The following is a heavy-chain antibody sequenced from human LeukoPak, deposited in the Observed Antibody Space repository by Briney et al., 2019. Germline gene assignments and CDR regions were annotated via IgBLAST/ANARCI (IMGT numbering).Heavy chain of an antibody. CDR3: ARDHDYGDFSFGY. CDR2: IYYSGST. Sequence: SETLSLTCTVSGGSISPYYWSWIRQTPGKGLEWIGYIYYSGSTNYNPSLKSRVSFSVDTSKNQFSLKLNSVTAADTAVYYCARDHDYGDFSFGYWGQGTLVTVSS. D-gene: IGHD4-17*01. CDR1: GGSISPYY. J-gene: IGHJ4*02. V-gene: IGHV4-59*01.